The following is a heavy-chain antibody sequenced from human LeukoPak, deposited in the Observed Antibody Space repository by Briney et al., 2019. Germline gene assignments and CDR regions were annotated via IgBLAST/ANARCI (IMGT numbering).Heavy chain of an antibody. Sequence: SVKVSCKASGGTFSSYAISWVRQAPGQGLEWMGGIIPIFGTANYAQKFQGRVTITTDESTSTAYMVLSSLRSEDTAVYYCARAGDSSGYWVVFDYWGQGTLVTVSS. V-gene: IGHV1-69*05. D-gene: IGHD3-22*01. CDR1: GGTFSSYA. J-gene: IGHJ4*02. CDR3: ARAGDSSGYWVVFDY. CDR2: IIPIFGTA.